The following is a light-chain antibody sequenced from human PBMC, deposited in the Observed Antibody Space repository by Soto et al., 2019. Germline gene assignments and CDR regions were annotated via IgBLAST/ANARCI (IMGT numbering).Light chain of an antibody. CDR1: GTYIGDYDY. CDR2: GVT. CDR3: CSYAGTYTPWV. V-gene: IGLV2-11*01. Sequence: QSALTQPRSVSGSPGQPVTISCTGTGTYIGDYDYVSWYQQHPGKAPKLLIYGVTKRPSGIPDRLSGSKSGNTASLTISGLQAEDEADYYCCSYAGTYTPWVFGGGTKLTVL. J-gene: IGLJ3*02.